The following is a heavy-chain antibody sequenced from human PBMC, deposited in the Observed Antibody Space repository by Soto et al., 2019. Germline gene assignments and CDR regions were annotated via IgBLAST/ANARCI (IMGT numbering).Heavy chain of an antibody. Sequence: GGSLRLSCAASGFTFSSYAMSWVRQAPGKGLEWVSAISGSGGSTYYADSVKGRFTISRDNSKNTLYLQMNSLRAEDTAVYYCAKGSIVVVVAATSGDAFDIWGQGTMVTVSS. CDR1: GFTFSSYA. J-gene: IGHJ3*02. CDR2: ISGSGGST. D-gene: IGHD2-15*01. CDR3: AKGSIVVVVAATSGDAFDI. V-gene: IGHV3-23*01.